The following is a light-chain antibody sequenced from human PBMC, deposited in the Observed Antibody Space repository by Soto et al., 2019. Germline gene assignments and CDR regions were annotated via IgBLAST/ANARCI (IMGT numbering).Light chain of an antibody. CDR1: QNMDKY. Sequence: DIKMTQSPSALSASVGDSVTISCRASQNMDKYLTWYQHKPGKAPTLLIYATSHVRIGVPARFSGSGSGTVFTLTISSLQHEDLATYYCQQNYGTPVTFGRGTKVEL. CDR3: QQNYGTPVT. CDR2: ATS. V-gene: IGKV1-39*01. J-gene: IGKJ1*01.